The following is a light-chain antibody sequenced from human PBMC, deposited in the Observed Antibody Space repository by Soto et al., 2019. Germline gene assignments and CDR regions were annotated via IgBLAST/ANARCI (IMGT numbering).Light chain of an antibody. Sequence: QSALTQPASVSGSPGQSITISCTGTSSDVGGYNYVSWYQQHPGKAPKLMIYEVSNRPSGVSNRFSGSKSCNTASLTISGLQAEDEADYYCSSYTSISTHVVFGGGTKLTVL. CDR3: SSYTSISTHVV. CDR2: EVS. V-gene: IGLV2-14*01. CDR1: SSDVGGYNY. J-gene: IGLJ2*01.